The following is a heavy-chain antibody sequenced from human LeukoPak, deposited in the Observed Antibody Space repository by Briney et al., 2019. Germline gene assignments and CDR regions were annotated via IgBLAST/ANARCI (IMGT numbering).Heavy chain of an antibody. Sequence: SETLSLTCTVSGVSISSSSYYWGWIRQPPGKGLEWIGSIYYSGSTYYNPSLKSRVTISVDTSKNQFSLKLSSVTAADTAVYYCARVAVRLERYYYDSSGYYYAFDIWGQGTMVTVSS. D-gene: IGHD3-22*01. CDR1: GVSISSSSYY. CDR3: ARVAVRLERYYYDSSGYYYAFDI. J-gene: IGHJ3*02. CDR2: IYYSGST. V-gene: IGHV4-39*07.